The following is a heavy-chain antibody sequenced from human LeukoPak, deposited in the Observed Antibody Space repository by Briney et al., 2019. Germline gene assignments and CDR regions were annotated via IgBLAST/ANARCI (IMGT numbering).Heavy chain of an antibody. CDR2: IYTSGST. J-gene: IGHJ4*02. D-gene: IGHD6-13*01. V-gene: IGHV4-61*02. CDR1: GGSISSGSYY. Sequence: ASETLSLTCTVSGGSISSGSYYWSWIRQPAGKGLEWIGRIYTSGSTNYNPSLKSRVTISVDTSKNQFSLKLSSVTAADTAVYYCARIRGSSSWFYFDYWGQGTLVTVSS. CDR3: ARIRGSSSWFYFDY.